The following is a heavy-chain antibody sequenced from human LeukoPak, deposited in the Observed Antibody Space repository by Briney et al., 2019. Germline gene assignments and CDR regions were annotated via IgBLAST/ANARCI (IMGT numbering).Heavy chain of an antibody. Sequence: PGGSLRLSCAASRFSFISYTMSWVRQAPGKGPEWLSSISATGADRYYADSVKGRFTVSRDNSLNTLYLQVNSLRVEDTAIYYCARQLSYFDYWGQGTLVTVSS. V-gene: IGHV3-23*01. J-gene: IGHJ4*02. CDR2: ISATGADR. CDR1: RFSFISYT. CDR3: ARQLSYFDY.